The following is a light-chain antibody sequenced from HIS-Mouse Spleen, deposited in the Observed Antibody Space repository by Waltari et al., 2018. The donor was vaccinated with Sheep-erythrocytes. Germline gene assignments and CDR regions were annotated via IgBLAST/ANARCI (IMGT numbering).Light chain of an antibody. CDR1: KLGDKY. V-gene: IGLV3-1*01. CDR2: QDS. Sequence: SYELTQPPSVSVSPGQTASITCSGDKLGDKYACWYQQKPGQSPVLVIYQDSKRPSGIPERFSGSTCGNTATLTISGTQAMDAADYYCQAWDSNTAWVFGGGTKLTVL. J-gene: IGLJ3*02. CDR3: QAWDSNTAWV.